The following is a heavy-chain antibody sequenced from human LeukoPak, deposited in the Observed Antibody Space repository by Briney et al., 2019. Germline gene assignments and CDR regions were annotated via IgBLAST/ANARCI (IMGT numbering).Heavy chain of an antibody. V-gene: IGHV3-74*01. J-gene: IGHJ4*02. D-gene: IGHD4-17*01. Sequence: PGGALRLSCVASGFTFSNYWMHWVRPAPGKALLWVSRIKGDGSSIIYADSVKGRFTISRDNAKNTLYLQMTSLRAEDTAIYYCARLRMSTVTTGSWDYWGQGTLVTVSS. CDR2: IKGDGSSI. CDR3: ARLRMSTVTTGSWDY. CDR1: GFTFSNYW.